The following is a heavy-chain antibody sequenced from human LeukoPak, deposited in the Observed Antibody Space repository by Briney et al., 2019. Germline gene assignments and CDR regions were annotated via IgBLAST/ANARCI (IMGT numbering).Heavy chain of an antibody. CDR2: IYHSGST. J-gene: IGHJ4*02. CDR1: GYSISSGYY. Sequence: SETLSLTCTVSGYSISSGYYWGWIRQPPGKGLEWIGSIYHSGSTYYNPSLKSRVTISVDTSKNQFSLKLSSVTAADTAVYYCASRSYGDQFDYWGQGTLVTVSS. V-gene: IGHV4-38-2*02. CDR3: ASRSYGDQFDY. D-gene: IGHD4-17*01.